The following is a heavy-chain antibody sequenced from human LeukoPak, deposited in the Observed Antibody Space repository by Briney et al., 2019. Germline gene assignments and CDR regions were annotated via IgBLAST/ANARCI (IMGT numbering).Heavy chain of an antibody. Sequence: GGSLTLSCAASGFTFSTYWVHWVRQAPGKGLVWVSGIRSDGRSTIYADSVKGRFTISRDNARNTLYLQVNSLRAEDTAVYYCARDSSGWGFDYWGQGSLVTVSS. CDR2: IRSDGRST. J-gene: IGHJ4*02. V-gene: IGHV3-74*01. CDR3: ARDSSGWGFDY. CDR1: GFTFSTYW. D-gene: IGHD6-25*01.